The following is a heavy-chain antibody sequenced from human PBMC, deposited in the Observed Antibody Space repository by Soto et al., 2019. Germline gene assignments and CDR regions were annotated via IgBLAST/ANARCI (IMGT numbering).Heavy chain of an antibody. J-gene: IGHJ4*02. CDR2: ISYDGSKK. V-gene: IGHV3-30*18. Sequence: QVQLVESGGGVVQPGRSLRLSCAASGFTFTTYAMHWVRQAPGKGLEWVALISYDGSKKYYADSVKGRFTISRDNSKNTLYLQMKSLRAEDTAVYYCGKGGYTGGYYGGGYFDYWGQGTLVTVSS. D-gene: IGHD1-26*01. CDR3: GKGGYTGGYYGGGYFDY. CDR1: GFTFTTYA.